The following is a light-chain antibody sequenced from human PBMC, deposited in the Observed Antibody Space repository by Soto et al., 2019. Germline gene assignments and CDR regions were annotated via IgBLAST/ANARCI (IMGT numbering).Light chain of an antibody. CDR2: AAS. Sequence: DIEMTQSPSSLSASIRDRVTITCRASQSISSYLNWYQQKPGKAPELLIYAASSLQSGVPSRFSGSGSGTDFTLTISTVQPEDFATYYCQKSYTTPLTFGGGTKVQMK. CDR3: QKSYTTPLT. CDR1: QSISSY. J-gene: IGKJ4*01. V-gene: IGKV1-39*01.